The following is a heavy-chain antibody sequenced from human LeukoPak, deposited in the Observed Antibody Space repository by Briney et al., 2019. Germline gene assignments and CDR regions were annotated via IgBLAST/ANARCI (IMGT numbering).Heavy chain of an antibody. CDR1: GGTFSSYT. CDR2: VIPILGIA. Sequence: ASVKVSCKASGGTFSSYTISWVRQAPGQGLEWMGRVIPILGIANYAQKFQGRVTITADKSTSTAYMELSSLRSEDPAVYYCARVAQEYSSSSRYYYYYMDVWGKGTTVTVSS. J-gene: IGHJ6*03. D-gene: IGHD6-6*01. V-gene: IGHV1-69*02. CDR3: ARVAQEYSSSSRYYYYYMDV.